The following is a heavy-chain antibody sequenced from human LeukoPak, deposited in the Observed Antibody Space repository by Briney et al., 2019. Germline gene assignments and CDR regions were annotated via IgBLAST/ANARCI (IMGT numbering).Heavy chain of an antibody. J-gene: IGHJ3*02. CDR1: GFTFSSYS. CDR3: ARVVVVPAANVCSGFDI. CDR2: ISSSSSYI. V-gene: IGHV3-21*01. D-gene: IGHD2-2*01. Sequence: GGSLRLSCAASGFTFSSYSMNWVRQAPGKGLEWASSISSSSSYIYYADSVKGRFTISRDNAKNSLYLKMNSLRAEDTAVYYCARVVVVPAANVCSGFDIWGQGTMVTVSS.